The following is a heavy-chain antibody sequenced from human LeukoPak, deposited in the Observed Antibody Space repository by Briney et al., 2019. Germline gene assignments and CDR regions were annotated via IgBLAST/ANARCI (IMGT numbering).Heavy chain of an antibody. V-gene: IGHV1-2*02. D-gene: IGHD6-13*01. CDR3: ARATYSSSWYGMDV. CDR2: INPNSGGT. Sequence: ASVKVSCKASGYTFTGYYMHWVRQAPGQGREWMGWINPNSGGTNYAQKFQGRVTMTRDTSISTAYMELSRLRSDDTAVYYCARATYSSSWYGMDVWGQGTTVTVSS. CDR1: GYTFTGYY. J-gene: IGHJ6*02.